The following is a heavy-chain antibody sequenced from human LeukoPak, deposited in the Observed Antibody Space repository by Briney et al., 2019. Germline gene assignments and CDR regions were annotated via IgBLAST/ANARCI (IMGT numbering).Heavy chain of an antibody. CDR2: INPSGGST. CDR1: GYTFTSYY. CDR3: ARDPIAVAGRGWFDP. J-gene: IGHJ5*02. Sequence: ASVKVSCKASGYTFTSYYMHWVRQAPGRGLEWMGIINPSGGSTSYAQKFQGRVTMTRDTSTSTVYMELSSLRSEDTAVYYCARDPIAVAGRGWFDPWGQGTLVTVSS. V-gene: IGHV1-46*01. D-gene: IGHD6-19*01.